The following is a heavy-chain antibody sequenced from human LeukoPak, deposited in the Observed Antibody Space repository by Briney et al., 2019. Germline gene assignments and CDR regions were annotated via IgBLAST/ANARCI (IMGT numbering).Heavy chain of an antibody. D-gene: IGHD3-10*01. CDR3: ARGSRGNWFDP. J-gene: IGHJ5*02. CDR2: ISSSSSTI. CDR1: GFTFSSYS. Sequence: GGSLRLSCAASGFTFSSYSMNWVRQAPGKGLEWVSYISSSSSTIYYADSVKGRFTISRDNAKNSLYLQMNSLRAEDTAVYHCARGSRGNWFDPWGQGTLVTVSS. V-gene: IGHV3-48*01.